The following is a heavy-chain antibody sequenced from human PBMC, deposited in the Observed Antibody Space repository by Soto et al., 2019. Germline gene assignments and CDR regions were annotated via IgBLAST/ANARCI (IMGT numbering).Heavy chain of an antibody. CDR2: IDPSDSQT. CDR3: ARQIYDSDTGPNFQYYFDS. V-gene: IGHV5-10-1*03. D-gene: IGHD3-22*01. J-gene: IGHJ4*02. CDR1: GYSFAGYW. Sequence: EVRLEQSGAEVKKSGESLTISCKGSGYSFAGYWITWVRQKPGKGLEWMGRIDPSDSQTYYSPSFRGHVTISVTKSITTVCLQWTSLRASDTAMYYCARQIYDSDTGPNFQYYFDSRGQGTPVTVSS.